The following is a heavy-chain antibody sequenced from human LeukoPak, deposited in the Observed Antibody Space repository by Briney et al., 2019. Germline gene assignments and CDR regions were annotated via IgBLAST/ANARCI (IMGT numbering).Heavy chain of an antibody. J-gene: IGHJ4*02. CDR2: IDTNTGNP. CDR3: ARGGYSRGQGSPFDY. V-gene: IGHV7-4-1*02. CDR1: GYTFTNYP. Sequence: ASVKVFCKASGYTFTNYPMIWVRQAPGQGLEWMVWIDTNTGNPTYAQGFTGRFVFSLDTSVGTTYLQINSLKTEDTAVYYCARGGYSRGQGSPFDYWGQGTLVTVSS. D-gene: IGHD3-22*01.